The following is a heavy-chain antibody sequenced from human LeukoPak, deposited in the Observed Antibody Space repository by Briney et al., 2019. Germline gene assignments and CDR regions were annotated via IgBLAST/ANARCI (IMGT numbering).Heavy chain of an antibody. CDR2: ISYDGSNK. J-gene: IGHJ4*02. CDR3: AKGPVSPSGWYAGDFDY. CDR1: GFTFSSYG. V-gene: IGHV3-30*18. D-gene: IGHD6-19*01. Sequence: GGSLRLSCAASGFTFSSYGMHWVSQAPGKGLEWVAVISYDGSNKYYADSAKGRFTIFRDNSKNTLYLQMNSLRAEDTAVYYCAKGPVSPSGWYAGDFDYWGQGTLVTVSS.